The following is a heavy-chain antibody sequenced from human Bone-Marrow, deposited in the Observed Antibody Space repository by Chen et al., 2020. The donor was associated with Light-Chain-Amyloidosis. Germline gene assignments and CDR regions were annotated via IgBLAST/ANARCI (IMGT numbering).Heavy chain of an antibody. CDR3: AKQYLVGG. Sequence: EVRLLDSGGGLVQPGGSLRLSCAVSGFTFSHYAMNWVRQAPGKGLQWISSISETGANTDYEDSVKGRFTISRDNSNNMLYLQLTSLRAEDTAVYYCAKQYLVGGWGQGTLVTVSS. J-gene: IGHJ4*02. CDR1: GFTFSHYA. V-gene: IGHV3-23*01. CDR2: ISETGANT. D-gene: IGHD6-13*01.